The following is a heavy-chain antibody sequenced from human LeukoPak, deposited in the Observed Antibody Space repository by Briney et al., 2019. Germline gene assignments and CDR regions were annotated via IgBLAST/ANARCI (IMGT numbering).Heavy chain of an antibody. Sequence: KASETLSLTCTVSGGSISSSSYYWGWIRQPPGKGLEWIGSIYYSGSTNSNASLKSRVTIFVDPSKNQFSLRLSSVTAADTAVYYCARHRAYSYSSPFDIWGQGTMVTVSS. D-gene: IGHD6-6*01. CDR1: GGSISSSSYY. CDR3: ARHRAYSYSSPFDI. J-gene: IGHJ3*02. CDR2: IYYSGST. V-gene: IGHV4-39*01.